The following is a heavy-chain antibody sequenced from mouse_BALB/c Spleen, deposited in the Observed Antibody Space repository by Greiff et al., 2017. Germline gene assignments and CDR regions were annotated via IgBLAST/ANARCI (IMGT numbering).Heavy chain of an antibody. Sequence: EVKLQESGPGLVKPSQSLSLTCTVTGYSITSDYAWNWIRQFPGNKLEWMGYISYSGSTSYNPSLKSRISITRDTSKNQFFLQLNSVTTEDTATYYCAREGIYYGYDGGFAYWGQGTLVTVSA. CDR3: AREGIYYGYDGGFAY. D-gene: IGHD2-2*01. V-gene: IGHV3-2*02. CDR2: ISYSGST. CDR1: GYSITSDYA. J-gene: IGHJ3*01.